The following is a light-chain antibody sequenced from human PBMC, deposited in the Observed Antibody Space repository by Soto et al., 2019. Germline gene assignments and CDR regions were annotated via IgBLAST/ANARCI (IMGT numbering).Light chain of an antibody. CDR3: HQSYSTPQT. J-gene: IGKJ1*01. V-gene: IGKV1-39*01. Sequence: DIQMTQSPSSLSASVGDRVTITCRANQSVSDSLNWYQQKPGKVPKLLIYAASSLRSGVPSRISGSGSGTDFTLTISSLQPEDFATYYCHQSYSTPQTFSQGTKVDIK. CDR1: QSVSDS. CDR2: AAS.